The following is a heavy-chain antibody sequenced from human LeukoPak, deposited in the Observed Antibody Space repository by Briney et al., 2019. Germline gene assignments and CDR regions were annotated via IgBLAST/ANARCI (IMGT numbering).Heavy chain of an antibody. V-gene: IGHV3-48*03. CDR2: ISSSGSTI. CDR1: GFTFSSYE. CDR3: ASGIMGYSPHYYYYMDV. D-gene: IGHD5-18*01. J-gene: IGHJ6*03. Sequence: QPGGSLRLSCAASGFTFSSYEMNWVRQAPGKGLEWVSYISSSGSTIYYADSVKGRFTISRDNAKNSLYLQMNSLRAEDTAVYYCASGIMGYSPHYYYYMDVWGKGTTVTISS.